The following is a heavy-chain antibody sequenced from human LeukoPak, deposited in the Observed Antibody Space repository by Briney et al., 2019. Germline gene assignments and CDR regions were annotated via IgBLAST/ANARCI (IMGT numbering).Heavy chain of an antibody. CDR1: GFIFRDHS. V-gene: IGHV3-74*01. CDR2: INPDGST. D-gene: IGHD1-26*01. J-gene: IGHJ4*02. Sequence: GGSLRLSCAASGFIFRDHSMHWARQIPGKGPVWVSRINPDGSTNYADSVKGRFTISRDNAKNTLYLQMRSLRVDDSSLYFCVRALGGSDDYWGQGTLVTVSS. CDR3: VRALGGSDDY.